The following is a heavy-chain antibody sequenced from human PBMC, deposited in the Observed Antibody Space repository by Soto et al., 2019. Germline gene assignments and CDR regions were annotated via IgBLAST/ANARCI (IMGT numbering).Heavy chain of an antibody. CDR1: GDSVSSDSAA. CDR3: ARSQLPHYYYMDV. V-gene: IGHV6-1*01. D-gene: IGHD2-2*01. Sequence: SQTLSLTCAISGDSVSSDSAAWKWIRQSPSRGLEWLGRTYYRSKWYNDYAVSVKSRITINPDTSKNQFSLQLNSVTPEDTAVYYCARSQLPHYYYMDVWGKGTTVTVSS. J-gene: IGHJ6*03. CDR2: TYYRSKWYN.